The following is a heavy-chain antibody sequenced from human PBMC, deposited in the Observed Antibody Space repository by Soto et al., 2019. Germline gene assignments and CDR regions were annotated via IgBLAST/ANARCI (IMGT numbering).Heavy chain of an antibody. CDR1: GGSISSYY. J-gene: IGHJ4*02. Sequence: QVQLQESGPGLVKPSDTLSLSCTVSGGSISSYYWNWIRQPAGKGLEWIGRIYSSGATNYNPSLNGRVTMSTDTSTNHFSLRLTSVTPADTAVYYCAREHKVVNAVEFWCQGNLVSVSS. D-gene: IGHD2-15*01. CDR3: AREHKVVNAVEF. CDR2: IYSSGAT. V-gene: IGHV4-4*07.